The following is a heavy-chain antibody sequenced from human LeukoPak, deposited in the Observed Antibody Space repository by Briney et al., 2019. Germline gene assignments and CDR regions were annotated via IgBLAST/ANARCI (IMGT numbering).Heavy chain of an antibody. CDR2: IYTSGGT. V-gene: IGHV4-4*07. CDR3: ARDRQPGIAVAGIDYFDY. D-gene: IGHD6-19*01. CDR1: GGSISSYY. J-gene: IGHJ4*02. Sequence: SETLSLTCTVSGGSISSYYWSWIRQPAGKGLEWIGRIYTSGGTNYNPSLKSRVTMSVDTSKNQFSLKLSSVTAADTAVYYCARDRQPGIAVAGIDYFDYWGQGTLVTVSS.